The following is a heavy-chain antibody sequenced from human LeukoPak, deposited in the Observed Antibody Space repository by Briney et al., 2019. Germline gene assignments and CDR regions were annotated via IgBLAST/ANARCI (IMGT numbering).Heavy chain of an antibody. CDR1: GYTFTSYA. D-gene: IGHD2-2*01. J-gene: IGHJ4*02. CDR2: INTNTGNP. Sequence: ASVKVSCKASGYTFTSYAMNWVRQAPGQGLEWMGWINTNTGNPTYAQGFTGRFVFSLDTSVSTAYLQISSLKAEDTAVYYCARALRGIVVVPAAPGNYWGQGTLVTVSS. V-gene: IGHV7-4-1*02. CDR3: ARALRGIVVVPAAPGNY.